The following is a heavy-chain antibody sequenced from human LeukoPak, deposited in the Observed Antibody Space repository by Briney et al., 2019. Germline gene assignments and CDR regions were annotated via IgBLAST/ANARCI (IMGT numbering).Heavy chain of an antibody. CDR3: ARQSYSSGWYKN. J-gene: IGHJ4*02. CDR1: GGSISSSSYY. CDR2: IYYSGST. Sequence: PSETLSLTCTVSGGSISSSSYYWGWIRPPPGKGLEWIGSIYYSGSTYYNPSLKSRVTISVDTSKNQFSLKLSSVTAADTAVYYCARQSYSSGWYKNWGQGTLVTVSS. D-gene: IGHD6-19*01. V-gene: IGHV4-39*01.